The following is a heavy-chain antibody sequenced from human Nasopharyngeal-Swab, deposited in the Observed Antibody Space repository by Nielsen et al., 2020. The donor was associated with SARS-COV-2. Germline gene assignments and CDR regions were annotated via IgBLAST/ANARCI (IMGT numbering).Heavy chain of an antibody. CDR3: ARDYTRFDY. J-gene: IGHJ4*02. CDR1: GFTFISYL. Sequence: GESLKISCAASGFTFISYLRSWVRPAPGKGLEWVAYIKEDGSEKYFVDTVTGRFTISRDNAKNSLYLQMNSLRAEDTAVYYCARDYTRFDYWGQGTLVTVSS. CDR2: IKEDGSEK. V-gene: IGHV3-7*05. D-gene: IGHD3-16*01.